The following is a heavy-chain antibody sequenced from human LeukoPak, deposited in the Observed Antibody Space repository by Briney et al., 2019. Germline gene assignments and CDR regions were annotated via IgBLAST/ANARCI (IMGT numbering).Heavy chain of an antibody. CDR3: AKDLNPYGSGRGYFDY. Sequence: GGSLRLSCAASGFTFSSYAMHWVRQAPGKGLEWVAVISYDGSNKYYADSVKGRFTISRDNAKNSLSLQMNSLRAEDTAMYYCAKDLNPYGSGRGYFDYWGQGTLVTVSS. D-gene: IGHD3-10*01. CDR1: GFTFSSYA. CDR2: ISYDGSNK. J-gene: IGHJ4*02. V-gene: IGHV3-30-3*01.